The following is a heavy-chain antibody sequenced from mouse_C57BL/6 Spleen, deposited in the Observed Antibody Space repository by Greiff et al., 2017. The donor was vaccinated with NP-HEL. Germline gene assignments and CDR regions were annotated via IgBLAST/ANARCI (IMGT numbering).Heavy chain of an antibody. CDR2: IYPGDGDP. CDR1: GYAFSSSW. J-gene: IGHJ4*01. V-gene: IGHV1-82*01. D-gene: IGHD2-14*01. Sequence: QVQLQQSGPELVKPGASVKISCKASGYAFSSSWMNWVKQRPGKGLEWIGRIYPGDGDPNYNGKFKGKATLTADKSSSTAYMQLSSLTSEDSAVYFCARERYDTWYAMDYWGQGTSVTVSS. CDR3: ARERYDTWYAMDY.